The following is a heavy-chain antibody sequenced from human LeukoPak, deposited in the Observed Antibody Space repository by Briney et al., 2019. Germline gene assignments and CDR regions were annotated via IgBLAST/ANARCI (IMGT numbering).Heavy chain of an antibody. CDR3: ARAPDSSGYRTASVDY. Sequence: PGRSLRLSCAASGFTFDDYAMHWVRQAPGKGLEWVSGISWNSGSIGYADSVKGRFTISRDNAKNSLYLQMNSLRAEDTALYYCARAPDSSGYRTASVDYWGQGTLVTVSS. CDR1: GFTFDDYA. J-gene: IGHJ4*02. D-gene: IGHD6-19*01. V-gene: IGHV3-9*01. CDR2: ISWNSGSI.